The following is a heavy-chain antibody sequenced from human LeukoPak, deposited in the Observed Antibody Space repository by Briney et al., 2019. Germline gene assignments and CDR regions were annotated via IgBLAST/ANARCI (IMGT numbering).Heavy chain of an antibody. J-gene: IGHJ4*02. CDR3: ATGLIKWLVRSLGY. Sequence: ASGKPSCKVSGYTLAELSMHSVRQSAGKGLEWWGGFDPEDGETIYAQKFQGRVTMTEDTSTDTAYMELSSLRSEDTAVYYCATGLIKWLVRSLGYRGQGTLVTVSS. CDR1: GYTLAELS. D-gene: IGHD6-19*01. CDR2: FDPEDGET. V-gene: IGHV1-24*01.